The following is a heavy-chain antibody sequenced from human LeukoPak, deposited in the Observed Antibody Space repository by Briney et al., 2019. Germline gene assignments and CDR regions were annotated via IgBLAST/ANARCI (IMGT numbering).Heavy chain of an antibody. D-gene: IGHD3-3*01. Sequence: SETLSLTCTVSGGSISSSSYYWGWIRQPPGKGLEWIGSIYYSGSTYYSPSLKSRVTISVDTSKNQFSLKLSSVTAADTAVYYCARHERMAYYDFWSGYYSYFDYRGQGTLVTVSS. CDR3: ARHERMAYYDFWSGYYSYFDY. J-gene: IGHJ4*02. CDR1: GGSISSSSYY. CDR2: IYYSGST. V-gene: IGHV4-39*01.